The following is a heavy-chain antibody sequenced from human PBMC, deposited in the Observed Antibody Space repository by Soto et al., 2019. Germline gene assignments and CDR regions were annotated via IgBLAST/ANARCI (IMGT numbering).Heavy chain of an antibody. CDR1: GFSFSIYA. D-gene: IGHD3-16*02. J-gene: IGHJ4*02. CDR2: ISGSGENT. CDR3: ADGGEWSFNFEY. Sequence: EVQLLESGGGLVQPGGSLRLSCAASGFSFSIYAMSWVRQAPGKGLEWVSGISGSGENTYYADSVKGRFTISRDNXXXTLYLQMNNLRVEDKAVYYCADGGEWSFNFEYWGQGTLVTVFS. V-gene: IGHV3-23*01.